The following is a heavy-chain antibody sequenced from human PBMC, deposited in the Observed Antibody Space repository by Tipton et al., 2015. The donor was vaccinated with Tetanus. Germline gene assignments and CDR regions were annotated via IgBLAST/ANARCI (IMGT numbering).Heavy chain of an antibody. Sequence: SLRLSCAASGFTFSSYGMHWVRQAPGKGLEWVAYISHDGSNEHLVDSVKGRFTISRDNSKNTLYLQMSSLRPEDTAVYYCAKLKQWTQPDYWGRGTLVTVSS. CDR2: ISHDGSNE. CDR3: AKLKQWTQPDY. V-gene: IGHV3-30*18. J-gene: IGHJ4*02. D-gene: IGHD6-19*01. CDR1: GFTFSSYG.